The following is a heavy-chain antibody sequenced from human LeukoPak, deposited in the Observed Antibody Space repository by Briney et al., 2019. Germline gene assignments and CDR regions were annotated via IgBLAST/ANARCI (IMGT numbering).Heavy chain of an antibody. CDR3: ARDSTTLVPEDY. Sequence: PGGSLRLSCAVSGFSVSRYSMNWVRQAPGKGLEWVSHISSSGYYIYYGDSVKGRFTISRDDGKNILYLQMDSLRVDDTAVCYCARDSTTLVPEDYWGQGTLVTVSS. J-gene: IGHJ4*02. D-gene: IGHD6-13*01. CDR2: ISSSGYYI. V-gene: IGHV3-21*05. CDR1: GFSVSRYS.